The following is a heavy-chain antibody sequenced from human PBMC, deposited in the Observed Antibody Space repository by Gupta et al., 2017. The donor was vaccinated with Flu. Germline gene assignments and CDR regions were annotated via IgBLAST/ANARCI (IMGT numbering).Heavy chain of an antibody. CDR1: GGTFSSYA. CDR3: ARDLSGTTPEYYYGMDV. J-gene: IGHJ6*02. Sequence: QVQLVQSGAEVKKPGSSVKVSCKASGGTFSSYAISWVRQAPGQGLEWMGGIIPIFGTANYAQKFQGRVTITADESTSTAYMELSSLRSEDTAVYYCARDLSGTTPEYYYGMDVWGQGTTVTVSS. D-gene: IGHD1-7*01. V-gene: IGHV1-69*01. CDR2: IIPIFGTA.